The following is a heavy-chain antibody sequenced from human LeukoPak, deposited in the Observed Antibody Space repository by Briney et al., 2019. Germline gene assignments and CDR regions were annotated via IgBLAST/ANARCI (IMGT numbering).Heavy chain of an antibody. CDR2: INHSGST. Sequence: PSETLSLTCAVYGGSFSGYYWSWIRQPPGKGLEWIGEINHSGSTNYNPSLKSRVTISVDTSKNQFSLKLSSVTAADTAVYYCARLGIAAAGLFYYYYYMDVWGKGTTVTISS. J-gene: IGHJ6*03. D-gene: IGHD6-13*01. V-gene: IGHV4-34*01. CDR3: ARLGIAAAGLFYYYYYMDV. CDR1: GGSFSGYY.